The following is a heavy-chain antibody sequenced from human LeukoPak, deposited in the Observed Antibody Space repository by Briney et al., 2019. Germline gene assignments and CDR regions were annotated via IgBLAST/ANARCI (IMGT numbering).Heavy chain of an antibody. V-gene: IGHV3-30*03. Sequence: GGSLRLSCEASGFTFSAYAMTWVRQAPGKGLEWVAIISYDGNNAYYADSVKGRFTTSRDNAKNTLYLQMNSLRVEDTAVYYCARGVGYNWFDPWGQGTLVTVSS. D-gene: IGHD1-26*01. CDR3: ARGVGYNWFDP. CDR2: ISYDGNNA. CDR1: GFTFSAYA. J-gene: IGHJ5*02.